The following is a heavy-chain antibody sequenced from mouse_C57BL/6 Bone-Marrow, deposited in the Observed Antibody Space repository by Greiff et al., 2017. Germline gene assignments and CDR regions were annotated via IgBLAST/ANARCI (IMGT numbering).Heavy chain of an antibody. Sequence: EVKVVESGGGLVKPGGSLKLSCAASGFTFSDYGMHWVRQAPEQGLAWVAYISSGSSTIYYADTVKGRFTISRDNAKNPLFLQMTSLGSKDTAMYSCARRLVFDYWGQGTTLTVSS. CDR1: GFTFSDYG. D-gene: IGHD2-2*01. J-gene: IGHJ2*01. V-gene: IGHV5-17*01. CDR2: ISSGSSTI. CDR3: ARRLVFDY.